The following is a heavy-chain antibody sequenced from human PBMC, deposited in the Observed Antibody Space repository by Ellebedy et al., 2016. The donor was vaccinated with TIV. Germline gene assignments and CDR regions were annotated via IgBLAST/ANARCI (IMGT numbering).Heavy chain of an antibody. Sequence: PGGPLRLSCAASGFTSSNYVMSWVRHAPGTGLEWVSSISGGVGNTYYADSVKGRFTISRDNAKNSLYLQMTSLRAEDKAVYYCASPPGVVALWGQGTLVTVSS. CDR3: ASPPGVVAL. J-gene: IGHJ4*02. CDR1: GFTSSNYV. V-gene: IGHV3-23*01. D-gene: IGHD3-10*01. CDR2: ISGGVGNT.